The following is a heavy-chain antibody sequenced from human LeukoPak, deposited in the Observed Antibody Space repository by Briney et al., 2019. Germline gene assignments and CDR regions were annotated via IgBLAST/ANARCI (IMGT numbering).Heavy chain of an antibody. Sequence: PSQTLSLTCTVSGGSISSGTYYWSWIRQPAGKGLEWIGRFYTSGSTNYNPSLKSRVTISVDTSKNQFSLKLSSVTAADTAVYYCARGRDGYNFLNRGEYYYFDYWGRGTLVTVSS. CDR3: ARGRDGYNFLNRGEYYYFDY. J-gene: IGHJ4*02. CDR1: GGSISSGTYY. V-gene: IGHV4-61*02. CDR2: FYTSGST. D-gene: IGHD5-24*01.